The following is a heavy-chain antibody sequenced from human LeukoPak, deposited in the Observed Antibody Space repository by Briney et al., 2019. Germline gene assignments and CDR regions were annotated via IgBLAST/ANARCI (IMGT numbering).Heavy chain of an antibody. CDR2: IRYDGSNK. CDR3: AKGGGYSSGWSASFDY. CDR1: GFTFSSYG. D-gene: IGHD6-19*01. V-gene: IGHV3-30*02. J-gene: IGHJ4*02. Sequence: GGSLRFSCAASGFTFSSYGMHWVRQAPGKGLEWVAFIRYDGSNKYYADSVKGRFTISRDNSKNTLYLQMNSLRAEDTAVYYCAKGGGYSSGWSASFDYWGQGTLLTVSS.